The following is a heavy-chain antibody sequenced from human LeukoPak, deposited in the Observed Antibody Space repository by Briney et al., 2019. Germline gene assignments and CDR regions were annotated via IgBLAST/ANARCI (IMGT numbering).Heavy chain of an antibody. V-gene: IGHV3-49*04. D-gene: IGHD5-18*01. J-gene: IGHJ4*02. Sequence: PGGSLRLSCTASGFTFGDYAMSWVRQAPGKGLEWVGFIRSKAYGGTTEYAASVKGRFTISRDDSKSIAYLQMNSLKTEDTAVYYCTRGQSGYSYGYVFDYWGQGTLVTVSS. CDR1: GFTFGDYA. CDR2: IRSKAYGGTT. CDR3: TRGQSGYSYGYVFDY.